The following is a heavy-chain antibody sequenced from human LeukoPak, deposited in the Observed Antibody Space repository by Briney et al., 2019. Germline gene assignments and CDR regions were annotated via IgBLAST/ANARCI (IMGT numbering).Heavy chain of an antibody. V-gene: IGHV3-23*01. CDR2: VSGTGDST. CDR1: GFTFNNYV. J-gene: IGHJ4*02. Sequence: GGFLRLSCAASGFTFNNYVMSWVRQAPGKGLEWVSSVSGTGDSTYYADSVKGRFTIPRDNFKSRLYLQMNSLRDDDTAVYYCAKASREYSSTWYYWGQGTLVTVSS. CDR3: AKASREYSSTWYY. D-gene: IGHD6-13*01.